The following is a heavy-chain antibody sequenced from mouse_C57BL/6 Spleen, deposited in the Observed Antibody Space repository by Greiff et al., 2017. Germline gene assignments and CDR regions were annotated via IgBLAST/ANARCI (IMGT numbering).Heavy chain of an antibody. Sequence: QVQLQQSGAELVKPGAPVTISCKASGYAFSSSWMTWVKRRPGKGLEWIGQIYPGDGDTNSNGKFKGKATLTADKSSSTAYMQLSSLTSEDSAVYFCARRYGDAMDYWGQGTSVTVSS. CDR3: ARRYGDAMDY. D-gene: IGHD1-1*02. V-gene: IGHV1-80*01. CDR1: GYAFSSSW. CDR2: IYPGDGDT. J-gene: IGHJ4*01.